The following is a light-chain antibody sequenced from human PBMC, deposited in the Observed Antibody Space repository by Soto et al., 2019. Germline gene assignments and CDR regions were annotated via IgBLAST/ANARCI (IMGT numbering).Light chain of an antibody. Sequence: QSVLTQPPSVSGAPGQRVTISCTGSSSNIGAGYDVHWYQQLPGTAPKILIYGNSNRPSGVPERFSGSKSGTSASLAITGLQAEDEADYYCRSYDSSLSGTRVSGGGTKLAVL. V-gene: IGLV1-40*01. CDR3: RSYDSSLSGTRV. CDR1: SSNIGAGYD. CDR2: GNS. J-gene: IGLJ3*02.